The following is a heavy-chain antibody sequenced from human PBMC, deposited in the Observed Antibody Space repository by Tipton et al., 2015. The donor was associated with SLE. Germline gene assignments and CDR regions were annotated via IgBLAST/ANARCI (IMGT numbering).Heavy chain of an antibody. CDR3: AKGEMVQGVIGYFDY. D-gene: IGHD3-10*01. Sequence: QSGAEVKKPGASVKVSCKASGYTFARYDIHWVRQASGHGLEWMGWMNPNTGNTGYAQRFQGRVTFTRDTAISTAYMELSSLTSEDTAVYYCAKGEMVQGVIGYFDYWGQGTLVTVSS. V-gene: IGHV1-8*03. J-gene: IGHJ4*02. CDR2: MNPNTGNT. CDR1: GYTFARYD.